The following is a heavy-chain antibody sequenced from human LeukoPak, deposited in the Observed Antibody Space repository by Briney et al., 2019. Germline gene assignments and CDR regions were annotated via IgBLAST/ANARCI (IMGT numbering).Heavy chain of an antibody. V-gene: IGHV4-59*08. J-gene: IGHJ4*02. CDR1: GGSISSYY. CDR2: IYYNGIT. Sequence: SETLSLTCTVSGGSISSYYWSWIRQPPGKGLEWIGYIYYNGITNYNPSLKSRLTISVDTSKHQISLKLTSVTAADTAVYYCAISYDSSGYYSRWGQGTLVTVSS. D-gene: IGHD3-22*01. CDR3: AISYDSSGYYSR.